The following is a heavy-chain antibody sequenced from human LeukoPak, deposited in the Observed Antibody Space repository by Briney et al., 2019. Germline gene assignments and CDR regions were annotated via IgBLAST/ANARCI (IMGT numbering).Heavy chain of an antibody. CDR1: GYTFTGYY. Sequence: ASVKVSCKASGYTFTGYYMHWVRQAPGQGLEWMGWMNPNSGGTNYAQKFQGRVTMTRDTSISTAYMELSRLRSDETAVYYCVRAENIVVVPAAIFDPWGQGTLVTVSS. D-gene: IGHD2-2*02. CDR3: VRAENIVVVPAAIFDP. V-gene: IGHV1-2*02. J-gene: IGHJ5*02. CDR2: MNPNSGGT.